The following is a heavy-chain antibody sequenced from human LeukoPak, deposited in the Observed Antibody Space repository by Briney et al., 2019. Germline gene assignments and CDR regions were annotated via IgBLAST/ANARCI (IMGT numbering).Heavy chain of an antibody. D-gene: IGHD3-10*01. CDR2: IWYDGSNK. CDR3: ARESLSKYYYGSGSYYIYYYYGMDV. V-gene: IGHV3-33*01. J-gene: IGHJ6*04. CDR1: GFTFSSYG. Sequence: GGSLRLSCAASGFTFSSYGMHWVRQAPGKGLEWVAVIWYDGSNKYYADSVKGRFTISRDNSKNTLYLQMNSLRAEDTAVYYCARESLSKYYYGSGSYYIYYYYGMDVWGKGTTVTVPS.